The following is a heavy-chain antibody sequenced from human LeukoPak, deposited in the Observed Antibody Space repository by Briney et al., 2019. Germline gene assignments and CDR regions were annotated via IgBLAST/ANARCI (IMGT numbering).Heavy chain of an antibody. V-gene: IGHV3-30*18. CDR3: AKDPSPPGYSSGWYGPGY. CDR1: GFTFSSYG. Sequence: GGSLRLSCAASGFTFSSYGMHWVRQAPGKGLEWVAVISYDGSNKYYADPVKGRFTISRDNSKNTLYLQMNSLRAEDTAVYYCAKDPSPPGYSSGWYGPGYWGQETLVTVSS. J-gene: IGHJ4*02. CDR2: ISYDGSNK. D-gene: IGHD6-19*01.